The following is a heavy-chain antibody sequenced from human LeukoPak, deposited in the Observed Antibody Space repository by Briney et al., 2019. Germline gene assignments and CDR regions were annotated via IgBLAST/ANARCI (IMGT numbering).Heavy chain of an antibody. V-gene: IGHV4-34*01. CDR1: GGSFSGYY. Sequence: PSETLSLTCVVYGGSFSGYYWSWIRQPPGKGLEWIGEINHSGTTNYNPSLKSRVTISVDTSKNQFSLKLTSVTAADTAVYYCARGGLANYFDYWGQGTLVPVSS. CDR3: ARGGLANYFDY. J-gene: IGHJ4*02. CDR2: INHSGTT. D-gene: IGHD3/OR15-3a*01.